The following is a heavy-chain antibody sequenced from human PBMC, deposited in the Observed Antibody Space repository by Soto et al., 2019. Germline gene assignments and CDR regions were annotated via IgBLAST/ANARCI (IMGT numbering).Heavy chain of an antibody. Sequence: PGESLKISCKCSGYIFTSYCIFFVRQMPGKCLEWMGIIYPVDSDTRYSPAFQGHVTISADKSISIAYLQWSSLKASDTAMYYCARMEVMVNGMDVWGQGTTVTVSS. CDR1: GYIFTSYC. J-gene: IGHJ6*02. CDR3: ARMEVMVNGMDV. V-gene: IGHV5-51*01. CDR2: IYPVDSDT. D-gene: IGHD2-8*01.